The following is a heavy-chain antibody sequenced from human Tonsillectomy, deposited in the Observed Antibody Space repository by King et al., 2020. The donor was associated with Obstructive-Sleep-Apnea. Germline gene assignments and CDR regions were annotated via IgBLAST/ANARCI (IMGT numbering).Heavy chain of an antibody. V-gene: IGHV4-59*08. J-gene: IGHJ4*01. Sequence: QLQESGPGLVKPSQTLSLTCTVSGGSISSYYWSWIRQPPGKGLEWIGYIYYSGSTNYNPSLKSRVTISVDTSKNQFSLKLSSVTAADTAVYYCARLNFGSGSKFDYWGHGTLVTVSS. CDR2: IYYSGST. D-gene: IGHD3-10*01. CDR3: ARLNFGSGSKFDY. CDR1: GGSISSYY.